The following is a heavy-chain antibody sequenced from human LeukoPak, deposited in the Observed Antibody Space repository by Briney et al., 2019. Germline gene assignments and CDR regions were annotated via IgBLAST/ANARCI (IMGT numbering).Heavy chain of an antibody. CDR2: IYYSGST. D-gene: IGHD2-2*01. CDR1: GGSISSYY. CDR3: ARLGIGVVPSAMLGDYYFDY. Sequence: PSETLSLTCTVSGGSISSYYWSWIQQPPGKGLEWIGYIYYSGSTNYNPSLKSRVTISVDTSKNQFSLKLTSVTAADTAVYYCARLGIGVVPSAMLGDYYFDYWGQGTLVTVSS. V-gene: IGHV4-59*08. J-gene: IGHJ4*02.